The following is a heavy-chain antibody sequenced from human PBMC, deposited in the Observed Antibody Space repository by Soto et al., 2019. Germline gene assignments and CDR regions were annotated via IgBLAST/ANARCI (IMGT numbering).Heavy chain of an antibody. D-gene: IGHD6-19*01. CDR1: GGSISGYS. Sequence: SETLSLTCAVSGGSISGYSWSWIRQPPGKGLEWIGNIHYTGGTNYNPSLKSRLTISLDTSKIQISLQLTSVTAADTAIYYCARRTKLGTAWYPDCWGQGALITVSS. CDR2: IHYTGGT. V-gene: IGHV4-59*08. CDR3: ARRTKLGTAWYPDC. J-gene: IGHJ4*02.